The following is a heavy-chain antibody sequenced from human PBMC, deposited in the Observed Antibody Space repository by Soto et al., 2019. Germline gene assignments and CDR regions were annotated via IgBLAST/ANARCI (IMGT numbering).Heavy chain of an antibody. D-gene: IGHD2-21*02. Sequence: QVQLVQSGAEEKKPGASVKVSCKTSGYTFTIYAMHWVRQAPGQRLEWMGWINAGNGNTKYSQKFQGRVTITRDTSASTAYMELSSLRSEDTGVHCCPRSIGVGTEVDYWGQGTLVTASS. CDR1: GYTFTIYA. CDR2: INAGNGNT. V-gene: IGHV1-3*05. J-gene: IGHJ4*02. CDR3: PRSIGVGTEVDY.